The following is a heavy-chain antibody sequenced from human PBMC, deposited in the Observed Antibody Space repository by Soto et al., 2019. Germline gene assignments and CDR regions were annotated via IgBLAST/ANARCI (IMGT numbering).Heavy chain of an antibody. Sequence: SETLSLTCAVTGYSISSGYYWGWIRQSPGRGLEWIGSIYHSGSTYYNPSLKSRVTISVDMSKNQFSLKLSSVTAADTAVYYCARDDIVVVTDWGQGTMVTV. CDR3: ARDDIVVVTD. D-gene: IGHD2-21*02. V-gene: IGHV4-38-2*02. CDR1: GYSISSGYY. CDR2: IYHSGST. J-gene: IGHJ3*01.